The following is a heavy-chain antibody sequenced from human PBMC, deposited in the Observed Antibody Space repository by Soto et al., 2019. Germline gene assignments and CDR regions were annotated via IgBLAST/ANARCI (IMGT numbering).Heavy chain of an antibody. J-gene: IGHJ4*02. Sequence: QVQLVESGGGVVQPGRSLRLSCAASGFTFSSYGMHWVRQAPGKGLEWVAVIWYDGSNKYYADSVKGRFTISRDNSKNTLYLQMNSLRAEDTAVYYCARDPGNYDSSGYYYERNFDYWGQGTLVTVSS. V-gene: IGHV3-33*01. CDR1: GFTFSSYG. CDR2: IWYDGSNK. D-gene: IGHD3-22*01. CDR3: ARDPGNYDSSGYYYERNFDY.